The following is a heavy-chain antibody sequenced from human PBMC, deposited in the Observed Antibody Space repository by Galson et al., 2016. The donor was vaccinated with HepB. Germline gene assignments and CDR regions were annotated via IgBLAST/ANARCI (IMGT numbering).Heavy chain of an antibody. D-gene: IGHD3-22*01. CDR1: GFTFSSYA. Sequence: SLRLSCAASGFTFSSYAMHWVRQAPGKGLEWVAVISYDGSSKYYADSVKGRFTISRGNSKNTLYVQRNSLNSEDTAVYYCARVSVVRRDFDLWGRGTLVTVSS. V-gene: IGHV3-30*04. CDR2: ISYDGSSK. CDR3: ARVSVVRRDFDL. J-gene: IGHJ2*01.